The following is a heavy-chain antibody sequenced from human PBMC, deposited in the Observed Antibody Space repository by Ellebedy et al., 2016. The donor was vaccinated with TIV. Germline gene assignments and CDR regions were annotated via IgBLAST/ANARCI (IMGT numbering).Heavy chain of an antibody. CDR2: IYSGGTT. CDR3: AGHGDRAMTH. D-gene: IGHD5-18*01. V-gene: IGHV3-66*04. Sequence: PGGSLRLSCAASGFTFSDYSMNWIRQAPGKGLEWVSVIYSGGTTHYADSVKGRFTISRDKSKNTLYLQMNSLTAEDTAVYYCAGHGDRAMTHWGQGTLVTVSS. J-gene: IGHJ4*02. CDR1: GFTFSDYS.